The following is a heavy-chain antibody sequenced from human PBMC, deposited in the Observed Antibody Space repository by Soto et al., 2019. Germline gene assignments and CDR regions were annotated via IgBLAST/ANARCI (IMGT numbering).Heavy chain of an antibody. CDR1: GFTASSSQ. CDR2: IFIGGTT. D-gene: IGHD5-18*01. J-gene: IGHJ4*02. V-gene: IGHV3-53*01. Sequence: SCAASGFTASSSQMTWVRQAPGKALEWVSVIFIGGTTQYAVSVKGRFTISRDNSKNTLYLQMNSLRAEDTAVYYCAKHTAMVTRVCIDYWGQGTLVTVSS. CDR3: AKHTAMVTRVCIDY.